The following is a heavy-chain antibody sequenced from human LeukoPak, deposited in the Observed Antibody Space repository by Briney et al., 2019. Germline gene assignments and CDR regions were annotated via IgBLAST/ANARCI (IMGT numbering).Heavy chain of an antibody. J-gene: IGHJ4*02. CDR1: GFTFSRYW. CDR3: ARAVGGYYFDY. D-gene: IGHD2-2*01. CDR2: IYSGGTT. Sequence: GGSLRLSCVASGFTFSRYWMHWVRQAPGKGLGWVSIIYSGGTTYYADSVKGRFTISRDNSKNTLYLQMNSLRAEDTAVYYCARAVGGYYFDYWGQGTLVTVSS. V-gene: IGHV3-53*01.